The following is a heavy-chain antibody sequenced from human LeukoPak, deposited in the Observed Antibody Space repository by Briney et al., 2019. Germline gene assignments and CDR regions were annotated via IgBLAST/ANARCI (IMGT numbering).Heavy chain of an antibody. J-gene: IGHJ4*02. CDR1: GGSISSGSYY. CDR3: ARARYSGSYWELPD. CDR2: IYASGST. Sequence: SETLSLTCTVSGGSISSGSYYWSWIRQPAGKGLEWIGRIYASGSTNYNPSLKSRVTISVDTSKNQFSLKLSSVTAADTAMFYCARARYSGSYWELPDWGQGTLVTVSS. V-gene: IGHV4-61*02. D-gene: IGHD1-26*01.